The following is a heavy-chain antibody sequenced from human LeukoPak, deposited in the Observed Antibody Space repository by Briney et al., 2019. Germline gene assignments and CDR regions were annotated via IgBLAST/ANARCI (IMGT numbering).Heavy chain of an antibody. CDR1: GYTFTSYG. J-gene: IGHJ5*02. CDR2: ISAYNGNT. V-gene: IGHV1-18*01. D-gene: IGHD4-17*01. Sequence: ASVKVSCKASGYTFTSYGISWVRQAPGQGLEWMGRISAYNGNTNYAQKLQGRVTMTTDTSTSTAYMELRSLRSDDTAVYYCARDLGDDLTTVTSGNWFDPWGQGTLVTVSS. CDR3: ARDLGDDLTTVTSGNWFDP.